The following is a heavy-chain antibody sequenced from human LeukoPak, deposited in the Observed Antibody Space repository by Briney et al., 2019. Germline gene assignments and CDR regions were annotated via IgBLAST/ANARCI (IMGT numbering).Heavy chain of an antibody. J-gene: IGHJ5*02. CDR3: ARGGPHYYGSGNDFRFDP. CDR2: INPNSGGT. Sequence: ASVKVSCKASGYTFTGYYMHWVRQAPGQGLEWMGWINPNSGGTNYAQKFQGRVTMTRDTSISTAYMELSRLRSDDTAVYYCARGGPHYYGSGNDFRFDPWGQGTLVTVSS. D-gene: IGHD3-10*01. CDR1: GYTFTGYY. V-gene: IGHV1-2*02.